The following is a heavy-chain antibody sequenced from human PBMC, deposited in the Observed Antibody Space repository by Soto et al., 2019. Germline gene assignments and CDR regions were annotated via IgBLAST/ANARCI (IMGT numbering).Heavy chain of an antibody. V-gene: IGHV1-3*01. CDR2: INDGNGNT. CDR3: ARGKVVDYGDYEVGQIAYYYYGMDV. J-gene: IGHJ6*02. CDR1: GYMFSDYA. D-gene: IGHD4-17*01. Sequence: ASVKVSCKASGYMFSDYAIHWVRQAPGQRLEWMGWINDGNGNTKYSEKFQGRVTMTRDTSASTAYMEMSSLTSEDTAVYYCARGKVVDYGDYEVGQIAYYYYGMDVWGQGTTVTVSS.